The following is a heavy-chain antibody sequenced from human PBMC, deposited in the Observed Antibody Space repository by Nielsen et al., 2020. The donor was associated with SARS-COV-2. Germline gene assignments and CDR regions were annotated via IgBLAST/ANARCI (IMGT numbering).Heavy chain of an antibody. Sequence: GESLKISCAASGFTFSSYDMHWVRQATGKGLEWVSAIGTAGDTYYPGSVKGRFTISRENAKNSLYLQMNSLRAGDTAVYYCARGTQQLVRFYYYYGMYVWGQGTTVTVSS. CDR1: GFTFSSYD. J-gene: IGHJ6*02. CDR2: IGTAGDT. D-gene: IGHD6-13*01. CDR3: ARGTQQLVRFYYYYGMYV. V-gene: IGHV3-13*04.